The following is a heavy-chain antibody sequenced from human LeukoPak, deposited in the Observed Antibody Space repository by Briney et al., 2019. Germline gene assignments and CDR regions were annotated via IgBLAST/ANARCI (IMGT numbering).Heavy chain of an antibody. CDR3: ATQPCSGGRCYLLH. Sequence: GGSLRLSCAASGFTFSGYWMTWVRQVPGKGLEWVAVISFDGSDKFYADSVKGRFTISRDNSKNTLYLQLNSPRAEDTAVYYCATQPCSGGRCYLLHWGQGTLVTVSS. D-gene: IGHD2-15*01. CDR2: ISFDGSDK. J-gene: IGHJ4*02. CDR1: GFTFSGYW. V-gene: IGHV3-30*03.